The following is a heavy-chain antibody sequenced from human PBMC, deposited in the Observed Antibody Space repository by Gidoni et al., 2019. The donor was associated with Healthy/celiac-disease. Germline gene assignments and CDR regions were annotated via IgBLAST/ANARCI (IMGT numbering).Heavy chain of an antibody. J-gene: IGHJ4*02. D-gene: IGHD5-12*01. CDR1: GGSISSSSYY. V-gene: IGHV4-39*02. CDR3: ASGYGTGGGDFDY. Sequence: QLQLQESGPGLVKPSETLSLIRTVSGGSISSSSYYWGWIRQPPGKGLEWIGSIFYSGSTYYNPSLKSRLTISVDTSKNHFSLRLSSVTAADTAVYYCASGYGTGGGDFDYWGQGTLVTVSS. CDR2: IFYSGST.